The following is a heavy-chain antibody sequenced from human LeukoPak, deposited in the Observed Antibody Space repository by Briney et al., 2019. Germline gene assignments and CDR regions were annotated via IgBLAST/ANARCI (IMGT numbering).Heavy chain of an antibody. CDR2: ISDSGFGT. CDR3: AKGTYCDGGACPPGIYYYYYMDV. D-gene: IGHD2-8*02. CDR1: GFTFSIYT. J-gene: IGHJ6*03. Sequence: PGGSLRLSCAASGFTFSIYTMSWVRQAPGKGLGWVSAISDSGFGTYYADSVKGRFTISRDNSKNTLYLQMNSLRADDTAIYYCAKGTYCDGGACPPGIYYYYYMDVWGKGTTVTVSS. V-gene: IGHV3-23*01.